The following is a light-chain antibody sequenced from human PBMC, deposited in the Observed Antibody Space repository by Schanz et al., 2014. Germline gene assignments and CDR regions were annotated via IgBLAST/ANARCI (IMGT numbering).Light chain of an antibody. V-gene: IGKV2-30*01. CDR2: KVS. Sequence: DVVMTQSPLSLPVTLGQSASISCRSSQRLVYSDGNTYLNWFQQRPGQSPRRLIYKVSNRDSGVPDRFSGSDFTLKISRVEAEDVGVSYCMQGTRWPPFGQGTKLEIK. CDR3: MQGTRWPP. CDR1: QRLVYSDGNTY. J-gene: IGKJ2*01.